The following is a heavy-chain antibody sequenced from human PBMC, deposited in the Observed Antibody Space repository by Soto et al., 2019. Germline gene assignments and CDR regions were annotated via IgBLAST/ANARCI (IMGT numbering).Heavy chain of an antibody. J-gene: IGHJ5*02. CDR2: INPSGGST. CDR3: ARDLQRITIFGVVTAPYNWFDP. D-gene: IGHD3-3*01. Sequence: ASVKVSCKASGYTFTSYYMHWVRQAPGQGLEWMGIINPSGGSTSYAQKFQGRVTMTRDTSTSTVYMELSSLRSEDTAVYYCARDLQRITIFGVVTAPYNWFDPWGQGTPVTVSS. CDR1: GYTFTSYY. V-gene: IGHV1-46*01.